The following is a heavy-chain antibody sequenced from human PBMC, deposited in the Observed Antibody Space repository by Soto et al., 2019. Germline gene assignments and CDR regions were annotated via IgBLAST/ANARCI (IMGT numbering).Heavy chain of an antibody. CDR1: GSAINGYC. Sequence: SESLSLTCAVGGSAINGYCWSWIRQPPWRGLELVGFIYFRGNTNYNPSLKGRVTISLDASNNEFSLRLRSLTAADTAIYYCARGGDARWSNFDYWGPGILVTVSS. V-gene: IGHV4-59*01. J-gene: IGHJ4*02. D-gene: IGHD2-15*01. CDR2: IYFRGNT. CDR3: ARGGDARWSNFDY.